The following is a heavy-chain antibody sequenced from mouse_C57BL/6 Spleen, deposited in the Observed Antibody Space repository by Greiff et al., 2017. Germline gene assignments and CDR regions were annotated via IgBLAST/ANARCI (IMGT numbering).Heavy chain of an antibody. CDR3: ALYYRPYYAMDY. D-gene: IGHD1-1*01. J-gene: IGHJ4*01. CDR1: GYSITSGYY. Sequence: EVQLQQSGPGLVKPSQSLSLTCSVTGYSITSGYYWNWIRQFPGNKLEWMGYISYDGSNNYNPSLKNRISITRDTSKNQFFLKLNSVTTEDTATYYCALYYRPYYAMDYWGQGTSVTVSS. CDR2: ISYDGSN. V-gene: IGHV3-6*01.